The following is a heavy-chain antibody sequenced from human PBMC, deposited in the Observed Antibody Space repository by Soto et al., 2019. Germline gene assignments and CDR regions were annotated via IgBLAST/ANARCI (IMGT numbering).Heavy chain of an antibody. CDR3: VRMVGAYDSYFHH. Sequence: PGESLKISCKGSGYDFARTWIGWVRQLPGKGLDWLGIIYPGDSETRYSPSFRGQVTFSVDMSISTAYLQWSSLKTSDIAIYYCVRMVGAYDSYFHHWGQGTRVTVSS. CDR1: GYDFARTW. CDR2: IYPGDSET. V-gene: IGHV5-51*01. J-gene: IGHJ4*02. D-gene: IGHD5-12*01.